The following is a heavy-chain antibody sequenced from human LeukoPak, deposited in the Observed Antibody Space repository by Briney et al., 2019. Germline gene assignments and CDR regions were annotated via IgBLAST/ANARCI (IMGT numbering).Heavy chain of an antibody. CDR1: GGSISSGSYY. D-gene: IGHD4-11*01. V-gene: IGHV4-61*02. Sequence: SETPSLTCTVSGGSISSGSYYWSWIRQPAGNGLEWIGRIYTSGSTNYNPSLKSRVTISVDTSRNQFSLKLSSVTAADTAVYYCAREMTTVSLVYYYYYMDVWGKGTTVTVSS. CDR2: IYTSGST. CDR3: AREMTTVSLVYYYYYMDV. J-gene: IGHJ6*03.